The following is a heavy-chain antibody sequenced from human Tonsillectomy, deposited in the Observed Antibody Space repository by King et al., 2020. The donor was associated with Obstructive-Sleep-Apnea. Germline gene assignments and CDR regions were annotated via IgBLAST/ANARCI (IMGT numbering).Heavy chain of an antibody. D-gene: IGHD3-22*01. CDR3: ARRPYDSSGQNWFDP. CDR1: GYSFTNSW. CDR2: IYLGDSDT. Sequence: DVQLVESGAEVKKPGESLRISCKGSGYSFTNSWIGWVRQMPGKGLEWMGIIYLGDSDTRYSPSFEGQVTISADKSISTAYLQWRRLKASDTAMYYCARRPYDSSGQNWFDPWGQGTLVTVSS. J-gene: IGHJ5*02. V-gene: IGHV5-51*01.